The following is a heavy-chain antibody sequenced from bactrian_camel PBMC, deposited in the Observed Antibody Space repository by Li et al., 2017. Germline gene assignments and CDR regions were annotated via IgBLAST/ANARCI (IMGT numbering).Heavy chain of an antibody. Sequence: DVQLVESGGGSVQAGGSLRLSCAASGVTYSTNCMAWFRQLPGKEREGVVVIYPGDGKIWYAGSVKGRFTNSQDNARNTVTLQMNSLKPEDTGMYYCAVFVAPGNYLRCRGLLTDPARWNYWGQGTQVTVS. V-gene: IGHV3S40*01. CDR3: AVFVAPGNYLRCRGLLTDPARWNY. CDR2: IYPGDGKI. CDR1: GVTYSTNC. D-gene: IGHD1*01. J-gene: IGHJ4*01.